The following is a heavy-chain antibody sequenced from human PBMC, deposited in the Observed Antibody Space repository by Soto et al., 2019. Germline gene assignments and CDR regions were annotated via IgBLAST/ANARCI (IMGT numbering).Heavy chain of an antibody. V-gene: IGHV1-3*01. CDR2: INAGNGNT. CDR3: ARCTGYYYYYGMDV. CDR1: GYTFTSYA. J-gene: IGHJ6*02. Sequence: ASVKVSCKASGYTFTSYAMHWVRQAPGQRLEWMRWINAGNGNTKYSQKFQGRVTITRDTSASTAYMELSSLRSEDTAVYYCARCTGYYYYYGMDVWGQGTTVTVSS.